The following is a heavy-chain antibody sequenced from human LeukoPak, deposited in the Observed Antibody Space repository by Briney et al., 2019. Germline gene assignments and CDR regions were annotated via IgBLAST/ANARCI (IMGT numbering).Heavy chain of an antibody. D-gene: IGHD4-17*01. J-gene: IGHJ4*02. CDR2: INPNSGDT. CDR3: ARGVATVTTPIYYFDY. V-gene: IGHV1-2*02. Sequence: GASVKVSCKASGYTFTGYYMHWVRQAPGQGLEWMGWINPNSGDTNYAQKFQGRVTLTRDTSISTAYMDLSRLRSDDTAVYYCARGVATVTTPIYYFDYWGQGTLVTVSS. CDR1: GYTFTGYY.